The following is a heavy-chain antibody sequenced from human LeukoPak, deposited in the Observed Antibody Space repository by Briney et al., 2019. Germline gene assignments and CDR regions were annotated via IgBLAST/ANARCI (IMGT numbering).Heavy chain of an antibody. CDR2: INPNSGGT. CDR1: GDTFTVDY. V-gene: IGHV1-2*02. Sequence: ASVRVSFTASGDTFTVDYMHWVRQAPGQGGEWMGWINPNSGGTNYTQKYQGRGTMTRETTISTAYMELSRRRYDDTAVYYCATASFEQWLVLGHWGQGTLVTVSS. J-gene: IGHJ4*02. D-gene: IGHD6-19*01. CDR3: ATASFEQWLVLGH.